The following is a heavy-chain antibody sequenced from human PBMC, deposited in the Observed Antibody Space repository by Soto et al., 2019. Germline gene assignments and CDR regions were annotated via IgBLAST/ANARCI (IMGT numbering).Heavy chain of an antibody. CDR3: ARRSGSYSQSLAISFDS. J-gene: IGHJ4*02. CDR2: IRANGGNT. Sequence: GGSLRLSCAASGVSFSSYAMSWVRQAPGKGQEWVSTIRANGGNTYYADSVKGRFTISRDNSKNTLYLQMNSLGAEDTAVYYCARRSGSYSQSLAISFDSWGQGSLVTVSS. CDR1: GVSFSSYA. V-gene: IGHV3-23*01. D-gene: IGHD1-26*01.